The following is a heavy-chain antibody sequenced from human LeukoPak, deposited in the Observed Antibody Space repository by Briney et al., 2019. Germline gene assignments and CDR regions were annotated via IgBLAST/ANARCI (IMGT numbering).Heavy chain of an antibody. CDR1: GGSISSYY. CDR2: IYYSGST. CDR3: ARRPVNDFWSGSYYYYGMDV. Sequence: SETLSLTCTVSGGSISSYYWSWIRQPPGKGLEWIGYIYYSGSTNYNPSLKSRVTISVDTSKNQFSLKLSSVTAADTAVYYCARRPVNDFWSGSYYYYGMDVWGQGTTVTVSS. D-gene: IGHD3-3*01. J-gene: IGHJ6*02. V-gene: IGHV4-59*08.